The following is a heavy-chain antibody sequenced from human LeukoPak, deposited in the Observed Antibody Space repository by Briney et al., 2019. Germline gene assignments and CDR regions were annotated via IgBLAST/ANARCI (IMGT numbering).Heavy chain of an antibody. CDR1: GFTFRKHG. J-gene: IGHJ6*02. V-gene: IGHV3-30*19. D-gene: IGHD3-10*01. CDR3: AREFGDSTTMVRGVIQNPGDYYYYYGMDD. Sequence: GGSPRLSCAASGFTFRKHGMHWVRQAPGKGLEWVAVISYDGSNKYYADSVKGRFTISRDNSKNTLYLQMNGLRAEDTAVYYCAREFGDSTTMVRGVIQNPGDYYYYYGMDDWGQGTTVTVSS. CDR2: ISYDGSNK.